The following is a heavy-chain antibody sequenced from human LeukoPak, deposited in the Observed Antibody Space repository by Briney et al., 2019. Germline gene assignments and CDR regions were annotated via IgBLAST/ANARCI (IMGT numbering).Heavy chain of an antibody. V-gene: IGHV3-23*01. CDR2: ISGSGGRT. Sequence: GGSLRLSCATSGFTFSSYGMTWVRQAPGKGLEWVSVISGSGGRTYYSDSVKGRFTIPRDNSKNTLYLQMNTLRAEDTAVYYCAKDIRNHNYYYDSSGYYDYWGQGTLVTVSS. D-gene: IGHD3-22*01. CDR1: GFTFSSYG. J-gene: IGHJ4*02. CDR3: AKDIRNHNYYYDSSGYYDY.